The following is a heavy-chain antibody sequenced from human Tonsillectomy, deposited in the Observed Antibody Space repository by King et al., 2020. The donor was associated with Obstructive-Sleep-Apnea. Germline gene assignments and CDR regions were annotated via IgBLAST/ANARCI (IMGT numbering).Heavy chain of an antibody. CDR1: GGSISSRSYY. Sequence: VQLQESGPGLVKPSQTLSLTCTVSGGSISSRSYYWSWIRQPPGEGQEWIGFIYYTGSTYYNPSVKSRVSISVDTSKNQFSLRLSSVTAADTAVYYCARVGIVGPTRFDYYGLDVWGQGTTVTVSS. CDR3: ARVGIVGPTRFDYYGLDV. V-gene: IGHV4-30-4*01. J-gene: IGHJ6*02. D-gene: IGHD1-26*01. CDR2: IYYTGST.